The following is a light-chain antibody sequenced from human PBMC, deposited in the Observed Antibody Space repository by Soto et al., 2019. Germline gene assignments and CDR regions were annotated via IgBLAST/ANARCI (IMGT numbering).Light chain of an antibody. CDR1: QDISNY. J-gene: IGKJ1*01. Sequence: DIQMTQSPSSLSVSVGDSVTITCRASQDISNYLAWYQRKPGEVPKLLIYGASTLQSGVPSRFSGSRSGTDFTLTISSLQTEDVATYYCQNYNRAPWTFGQGTKVETK. CDR2: GAS. V-gene: IGKV1-27*01. CDR3: QNYNRAPWT.